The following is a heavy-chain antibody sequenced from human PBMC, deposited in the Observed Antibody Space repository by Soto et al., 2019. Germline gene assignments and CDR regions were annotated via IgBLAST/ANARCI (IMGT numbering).Heavy chain of an antibody. D-gene: IGHD1-20*01. J-gene: IGHJ4*02. CDR2: INHSGST. CDR3: ARMVSTLFDY. CDR1: GGSFRVYS. V-gene: IGHV4-34*01. Sequence: SETLSLTCAVYGGSFRVYSGGGFRHPQGKGLEWIGEINHSGSTNYNPSLKSRVTISVDTSKNRFSLKLSSVTAADTAVYYCARMVSTLFDYWGQGTLVTVSS.